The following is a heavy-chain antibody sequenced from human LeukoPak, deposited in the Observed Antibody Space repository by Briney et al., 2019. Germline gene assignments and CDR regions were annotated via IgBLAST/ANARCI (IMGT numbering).Heavy chain of an antibody. CDR1: GFTFNNYA. CDR3: AAPGGNICDYNRCLNNWFDP. Sequence: GGSLRLSCAASGFTFNNYAMNWVRQAPGKGLEWVSGISGSGGTRYYADSVKGRFTISRDNSKNILYLQMNSLRSEDTAVYSCAAPGGNICDYNRCLNNWFDPWGQGTLVTVSS. J-gene: IGHJ5*02. CDR2: ISGSGGTR. D-gene: IGHD2/OR15-2a*01. V-gene: IGHV3-23*01.